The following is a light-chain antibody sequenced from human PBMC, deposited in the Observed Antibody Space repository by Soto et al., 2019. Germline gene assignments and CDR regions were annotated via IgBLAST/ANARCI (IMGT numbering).Light chain of an antibody. V-gene: IGKV1-39*01. CDR2: TAS. Sequence: DIQMTQSPSSLSASVGDRVTLTCLTSQPISDYLNWYQQKPGKAPTLLIYTASNLQSGVPSRFSGSGSGTHFTLTISSLQPEDFATYYCHQHYNTPRTFGQGDQGGYQ. CDR1: QPISDY. J-gene: IGKJ1*01. CDR3: HQHYNTPRT.